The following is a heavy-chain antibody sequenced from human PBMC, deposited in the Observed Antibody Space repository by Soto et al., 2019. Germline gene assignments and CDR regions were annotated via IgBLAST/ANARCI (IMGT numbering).Heavy chain of an antibody. V-gene: IGHV1-18*01. CDR2: ISNFNGNT. Sequence: GASVKVSCKASGYTFISNGFTWVRQAPGQGLEWMGWISNFNGNTNYAQKFEGRVTMTTDTSTSTAYMELRSLRSDDTAVYYCARAPPYYDFWSGYYTGLGMDVWGQGTTVTVSS. CDR3: ARAPPYYDFWSGYYTGLGMDV. J-gene: IGHJ6*02. D-gene: IGHD3-3*01. CDR1: GYTFISNG.